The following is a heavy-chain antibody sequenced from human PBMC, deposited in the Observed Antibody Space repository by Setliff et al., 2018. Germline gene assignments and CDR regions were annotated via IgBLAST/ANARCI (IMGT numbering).Heavy chain of an antibody. Sequence: ETLSLTCSVSGGSISSHYWSWIRQPPGKGLEWIGYIYYSGTTTYSPSLRSRVTISLDKPNNQFSLHLTSVTAADTAIYYCARYTGGYYYFDSWGQGTLVTVSS. V-gene: IGHV4-59*11. D-gene: IGHD2-8*02. CDR2: IYYSGTT. J-gene: IGHJ4*02. CDR1: GGSISSHY. CDR3: ARYTGGYYYFDS.